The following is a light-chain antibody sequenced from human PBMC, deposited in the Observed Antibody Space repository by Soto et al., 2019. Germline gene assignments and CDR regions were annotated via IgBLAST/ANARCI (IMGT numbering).Light chain of an antibody. CDR3: QQYNNWPRT. CDR1: QSVSTN. CDR2: AAS. V-gene: IGKV3-15*01. Sequence: EIVMTQSPATLSVSPGERATLSCRASQSVSTNLAWYQQNPGQAPSLLISAASTRATGIPARFSGSGSGTEFTLTISSLQSEDFAVYYCQQYNNWPRTFGQGTKVEIK. J-gene: IGKJ1*01.